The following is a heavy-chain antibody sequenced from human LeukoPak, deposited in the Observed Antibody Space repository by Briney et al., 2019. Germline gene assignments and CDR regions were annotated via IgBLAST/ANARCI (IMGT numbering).Heavy chain of an antibody. J-gene: IGHJ4*02. Sequence: KPGGSLRLSCAASGFTSSSYWMTWVRQAPGKGLEWVSSISVRSNYIYYADSVRGRFRISRDDARDSLYLQMNSLRAEDTAVYYCVRLRRNSDTSGFYYYYDFWGQGTLVTVSS. D-gene: IGHD3-22*01. CDR2: ISVRSNYI. CDR1: GFTSSSYW. CDR3: VRLRRNSDTSGFYYYYDF. V-gene: IGHV3-21*01.